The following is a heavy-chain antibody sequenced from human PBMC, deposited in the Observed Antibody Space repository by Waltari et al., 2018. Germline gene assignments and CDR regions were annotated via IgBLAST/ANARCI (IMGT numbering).Heavy chain of an antibody. J-gene: IGHJ6*03. V-gene: IGHV3-48*03. CDR1: GLGFRSSE. D-gene: IGHD3-16*01. Sequence: EEQLVESGGGLVQPGGSLRLSCVASGLGFRSSEMYWVRQAPGKALEWVSSISTSGDSIHYADSVKGRFTISRDNSKSSLYLQLSSLRAEDTAVYYCARVGGYYYYYMDVWGKGTTVTVSS. CDR2: ISTSGDSI. CDR3: ARVGGYYYYYMDV.